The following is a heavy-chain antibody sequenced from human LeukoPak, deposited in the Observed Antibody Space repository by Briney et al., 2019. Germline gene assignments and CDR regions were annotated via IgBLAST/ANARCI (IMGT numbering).Heavy chain of an antibody. D-gene: IGHD3-10*01. CDR2: INHSGTT. CDR1: GRSVTGSY. V-gene: IGHV4-34*01. J-gene: IGHJ4*02. CDR3: ARSEGSGSTVLHY. Sequence: NASETLSPTCAVDGRSVTGSYWTLIRQHPGKGMECNGEINHSGTTNSNPSLKTRSTISVATSKNQFSLKLSSVTAADTAVYYCARSEGSGSTVLHYWGQGTLVTVSS.